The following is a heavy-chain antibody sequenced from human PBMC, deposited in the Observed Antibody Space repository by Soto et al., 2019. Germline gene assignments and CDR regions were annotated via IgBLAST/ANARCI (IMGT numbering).Heavy chain of an antibody. D-gene: IGHD2-2*01. J-gene: IGHJ6*02. CDR3: ASLRRGIVIVPGVQGYYYSGMDV. CDR2: IYYSGST. CDR1: GGSISTNNYY. V-gene: IGHV4-39*01. Sequence: SETLSLTCTVSGGSISTNNYYWGWIRQPPGKGLEWIGSIYYSGSTYYNPSLTSRLTISVGTSKNQFSLKLSSVTAADTAVYYCASLRRGIVIVPGVQGYYYSGMDVWGQGTTVTVSS.